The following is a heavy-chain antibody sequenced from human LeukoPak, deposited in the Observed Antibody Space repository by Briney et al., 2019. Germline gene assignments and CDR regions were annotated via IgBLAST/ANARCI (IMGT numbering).Heavy chain of an antibody. J-gene: IGHJ4*02. CDR1: GGSVTSTNW. Sequence: SETLSLTCGVYGGSVTSTNWWTWVRQPPGKGLEWIGEVHLDGRTNYNPSLKSRLTISVDLSENHISLKLTSVTAADTAVYYCAREGGFFRPLDYAGQGTLVTVSS. CDR3: AREGGFFRPLDY. CDR2: VHLDGRT. D-gene: IGHD3-3*01. V-gene: IGHV4-4*02.